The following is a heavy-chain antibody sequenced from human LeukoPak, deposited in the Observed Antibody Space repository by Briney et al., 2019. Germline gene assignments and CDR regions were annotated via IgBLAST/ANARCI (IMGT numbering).Heavy chain of an antibody. J-gene: IGHJ4*02. CDR2: IYYSGST. CDR1: GGSISSGGYY. CDR3: ARAGYYDFWSGYYRVGYFDY. V-gene: IGHV4-31*03. D-gene: IGHD3-3*01. Sequence: PSETLSLTCTVSGGSISSGGYYWSWIRQHPGKGLGWIGYIYYSGSTYYNPSLKSRVTISVDTSKNQFSLKLSSVTAADTAVYYCARAGYYDFWSGYYRVGYFDYWGQGTLVTVSS.